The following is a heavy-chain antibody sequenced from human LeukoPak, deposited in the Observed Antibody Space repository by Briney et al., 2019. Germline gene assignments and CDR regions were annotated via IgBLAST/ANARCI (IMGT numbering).Heavy chain of an antibody. D-gene: IGHD2-2*01. V-gene: IGHV4-61*02. CDR3: ARAPDWYFDL. CDR2: IYTSGST. J-gene: IGHJ2*01. CDR1: GGSISSGSYY. Sequence: PSETLSLTCTVSGGSISSGSYYWSWIRQPAGKGLEWIGRIYTSGSTNYNPSLKSPVTISVDTSKNQFSLKLSSVTAADTAVYYCARAPDWYFDLWGRGTLVTVSS.